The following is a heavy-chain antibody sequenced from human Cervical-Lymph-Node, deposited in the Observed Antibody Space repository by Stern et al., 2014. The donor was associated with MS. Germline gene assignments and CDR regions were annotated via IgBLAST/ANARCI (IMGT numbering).Heavy chain of an antibody. J-gene: IGHJ4*02. V-gene: IGHV3-13*01. CDR3: ARGGSSWDKYFDY. D-gene: IGHD6-13*01. CDR1: GFTFSSYD. CDR2: IGTAGDT. Sequence: EVQLVESGGGLVQPGGSLRLSCAASGFTFSSYDMHWVRQATGKGLEWVSAIGTAGDTYYPGSVKGRFTISRENPKNSLYLQMNSLRAGDTAVYYCARGGSSWDKYFDYWGQGTLVTVSS.